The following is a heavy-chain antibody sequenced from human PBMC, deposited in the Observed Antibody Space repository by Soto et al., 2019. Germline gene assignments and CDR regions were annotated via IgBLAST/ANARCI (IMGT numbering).Heavy chain of an antibody. CDR3: ARGPSLNDYGDYDGYFDY. V-gene: IGHV1-46*01. CDR2: INPSGGST. CDR1: GYTFTSYY. Sequence: ASVKVSCKASGYTFTSYYMHWVRQAPGQGLEWMGIINPSGGSTSYAQKFQGRVTMTRDTSTSTVYIELSSLRSEDTAVYYCARGPSLNDYGDYDGYFDYWGQGTLVTVSS. J-gene: IGHJ4*02. D-gene: IGHD4-17*01.